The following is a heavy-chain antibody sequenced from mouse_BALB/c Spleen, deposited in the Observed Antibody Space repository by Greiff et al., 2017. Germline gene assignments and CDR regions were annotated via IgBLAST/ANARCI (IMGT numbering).Heavy chain of an antibody. V-gene: IGHV2-2*02. CDR1: GFSLTSYG. Sequence: VQLVESGPGLVQPSQSLSITCTVSGFSLTSYGVHWVRQSPGKGLEWLGVIWSVGSTDYNAAFISRLSISKDNSKSQVFFKMNSLQANDTAIYYCARVRFNYAMDYWGQGTSVTVSS. CDR2: IWSVGST. J-gene: IGHJ4*01. CDR3: ARVRFNYAMDY.